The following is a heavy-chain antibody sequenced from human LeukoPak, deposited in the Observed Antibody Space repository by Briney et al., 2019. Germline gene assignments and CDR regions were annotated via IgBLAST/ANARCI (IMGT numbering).Heavy chain of an antibody. V-gene: IGHV3-30*04. CDR2: ISYDGSNK. CDR1: GFTFSSYA. D-gene: IGHD3-10*02. CDR3: AELGITMIGGV. Sequence: GGSLRLSCAASGFTFSSYAMHWVRQAPGKGLGWVAVISYDGSNKYYADSVKGRFTISRDNAKNSLYLQMNSLRAEDTAVYYCAELGITMIGGVWGKGTTVTISS. J-gene: IGHJ6*04.